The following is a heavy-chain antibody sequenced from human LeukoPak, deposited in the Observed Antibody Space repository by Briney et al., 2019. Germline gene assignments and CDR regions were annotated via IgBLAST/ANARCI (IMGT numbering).Heavy chain of an antibody. CDR2: INPNSGGT. Sequence: ASVKVSCKASGYTFTGYYMHWVRQAPGQGLEWMGWINPNSGGTNYAQKFQGRVTMTRDTSISTAYMELSRLRSDDTAVYYCARGRDALYYYYMDVWGKGTTVTVSS. CDR1: GYTFTGYY. D-gene: IGHD2-21*02. J-gene: IGHJ6*03. CDR3: ARGRDALYYYYMDV. V-gene: IGHV1-2*02.